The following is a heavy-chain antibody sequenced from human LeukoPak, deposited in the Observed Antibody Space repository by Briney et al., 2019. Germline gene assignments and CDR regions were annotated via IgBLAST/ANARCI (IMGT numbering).Heavy chain of an antibody. CDR1: GYTFNGYY. D-gene: IGHD3-3*01. CDR2: INPNSGGT. CDR3: ARDRPRGGGYDFWSGYPH. J-gene: IGHJ4*02. V-gene: IGHV1-2*02. Sequence: GASVKLSCKASGYTFNGYYVHWVRQAPGQGLEWMGWINPNSGGTNYAQKFQGRVTMTRDTPISTAYMELSRLRSDDTAVYYCARDRPRGGGYDFWSGYPHWGQGTLVTVSS.